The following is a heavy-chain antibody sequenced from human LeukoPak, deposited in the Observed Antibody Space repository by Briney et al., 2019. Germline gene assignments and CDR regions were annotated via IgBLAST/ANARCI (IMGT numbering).Heavy chain of an antibody. D-gene: IGHD3-10*01. CDR2: IYHSGST. CDR1: GYSISSGYY. CDR3: ARPQYYGSGSYYNV. Sequence: SETLSLTCTVSGYSISSGYYWGWIRQPPGKGLEWIGSIYHSGSTYYNPSLKSRVTISVDTSKNQFSLKLSSVTAADTAVYYCARPQYYGSGSYYNVWGQGTLVTVSS. V-gene: IGHV4-38-2*02. J-gene: IGHJ4*02.